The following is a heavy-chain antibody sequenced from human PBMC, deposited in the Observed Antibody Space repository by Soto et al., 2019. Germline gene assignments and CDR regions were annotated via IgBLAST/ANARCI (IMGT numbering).Heavy chain of an antibody. CDR2: INYSGST. CDR3: ARSGAGSGWL. J-gene: IGHJ4*02. CDR1: GGSVSSGHYY. D-gene: IGHD6-19*01. Sequence: QVQLQESGPGLVRPSETLSLTCAVSGGSVSSGHYYWSWSRQPPGKGLEWIGFINYSGSTSYNPSLKSRVTISVDTSKNQFSLKMSSVTAADTAVSYCARSGAGSGWLGGQGTLVTVSS. V-gene: IGHV4-61*01.